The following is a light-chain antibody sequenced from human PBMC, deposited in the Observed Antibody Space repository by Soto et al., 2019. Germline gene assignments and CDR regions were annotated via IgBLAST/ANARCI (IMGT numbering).Light chain of an antibody. CDR2: LVS. CDR1: QSLLHSNGYNY. CDR3: MQALETPLT. V-gene: IGKV2-28*01. Sequence: DIVRTQTQLSLPVTPGEPSSISCRSIQSLLHSNGYNYLNWFVQKPGQSPQLLIYLVSRRASGVPDRFSGSASGRDFTLLISRVEAEDVGVFYCMQALETPLTFGGGTKVDI. J-gene: IGKJ4*01.